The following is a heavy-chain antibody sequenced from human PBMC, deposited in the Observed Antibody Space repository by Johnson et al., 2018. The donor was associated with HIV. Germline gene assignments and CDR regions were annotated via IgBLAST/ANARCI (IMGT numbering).Heavy chain of an antibody. CDR1: RFTFDDYA. J-gene: IGHJ3*02. Sequence: VQLVESGGVVVHPGGSLRLSCETSRFTFDDYAMHWVRQAPGKGLEWVSLINWDGDSTYYADSVKGRFTISRDNSKNSLYLQMNSLRAEDTAVYYCARDRKYQLLRKLSSADAFDIWGQGTMVTVSS. CDR2: INWDGDST. D-gene: IGHD2-2*01. V-gene: IGHV3-43D*03. CDR3: ARDRKYQLLRKLSSADAFDI.